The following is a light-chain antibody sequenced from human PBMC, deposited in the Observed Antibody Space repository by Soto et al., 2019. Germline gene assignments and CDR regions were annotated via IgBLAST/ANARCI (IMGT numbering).Light chain of an antibody. CDR3: SSYTTSGSVV. Sequence: QSALTQSASVSGSPGQSIAISCTGTSSDVGAYNYVSWYQQHPGKAPKLMIYDVNNRPSGVSDRFSGSKSGNTASLTISGLQAEDEADYYCSSYTTSGSVVFGGGTKVTVL. V-gene: IGLV2-14*01. CDR1: SSDVGAYNY. CDR2: DVN. J-gene: IGLJ2*01.